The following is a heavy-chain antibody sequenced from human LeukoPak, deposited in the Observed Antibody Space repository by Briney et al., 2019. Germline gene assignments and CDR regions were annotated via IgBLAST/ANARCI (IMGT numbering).Heavy chain of an antibody. J-gene: IGHJ4*02. CDR2: ISGSGGST. D-gene: IGHD6-19*01. Sequence: GGSLRLSCAASGFTFSSYAMSWVRQAPGKGLEWVSAISGSGGSTNYADSVKGRFTISRDTPKNTLYLQMNSLRVEDTAVYYCASWPVGWYGEDSWGQGTLVTVSS. CDR3: ASWPVGWYGEDS. V-gene: IGHV3-23*01. CDR1: GFTFSSYA.